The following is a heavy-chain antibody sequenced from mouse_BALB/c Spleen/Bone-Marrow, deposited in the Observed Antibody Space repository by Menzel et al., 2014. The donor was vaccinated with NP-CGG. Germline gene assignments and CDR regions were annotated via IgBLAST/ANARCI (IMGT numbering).Heavy chain of an antibody. CDR3: ARSGDGYYWYFDV. J-gene: IGHJ1*01. Sequence: QVQLQQPGPELVKPGTLVKMSCKASGYTFTSYDINWGKQRPGQGLELLGWINPGDGSAKYNEKFKGKATLTADKSSSPAYMQLSSLTSENTAVYFCARSGDGYYWYFDVWGAGTMVTVSS. CDR2: INPGDGSA. CDR1: GYTFTSYD. D-gene: IGHD2-3*01. V-gene: IGHV1S56*01.